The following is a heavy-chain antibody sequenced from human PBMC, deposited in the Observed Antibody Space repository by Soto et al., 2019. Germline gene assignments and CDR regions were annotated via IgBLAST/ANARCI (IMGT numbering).Heavy chain of an antibody. CDR2: IYYSGST. Sequence: SETLSLTCTVSGGSISSGGYYWSWIRQHPGKGLEWIGYIYYSGSTNYKPSLKSRVTISVDTSKNQFSLKLSSVTAADTAVYYCARNLFDSRGYPPEVWGQGILVTVSS. CDR1: GGSISSGGYY. V-gene: IGHV4-61*08. CDR3: ARNLFDSRGYPPEV. D-gene: IGHD3-22*01. J-gene: IGHJ4*02.